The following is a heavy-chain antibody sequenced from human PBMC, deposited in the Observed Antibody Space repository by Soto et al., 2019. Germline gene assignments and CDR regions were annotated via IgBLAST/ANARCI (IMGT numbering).Heavy chain of an antibody. CDR2: INAGNGNT. V-gene: IGHV1-3*01. CDR3: AGGPDSSSLVVFDF. J-gene: IGHJ3*01. D-gene: IGHD6-6*01. CDR1: GYTFTSYA. Sequence: ASVKVSCKASGYTFTSYALHWVHQAPGQRLEWMGWINAGNGNTKYSQKFQGRVTITRDTSASTAYRELSSLSSEDTAVYYCAGGPDSSSLVVFDFWGQGTMVPVSS.